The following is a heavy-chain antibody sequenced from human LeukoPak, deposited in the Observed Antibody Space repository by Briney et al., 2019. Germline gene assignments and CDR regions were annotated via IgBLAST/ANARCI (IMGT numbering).Heavy chain of an antibody. CDR1: GGSISSYY. Sequence: SETLSLTCTVSGGSISSYYWSWIRQSPGKGLECIGYIHYTGSTNYNPSLKSRVTISVETSKNQFSLKLKSVTAADTAVYYCARDLRGGSNFSPWWVDPWGQGTLVIVSS. CDR3: ARDLRGGSNFSPWWVDP. V-gene: IGHV4-59*01. D-gene: IGHD3-16*01. J-gene: IGHJ5*02. CDR2: IHYTGST.